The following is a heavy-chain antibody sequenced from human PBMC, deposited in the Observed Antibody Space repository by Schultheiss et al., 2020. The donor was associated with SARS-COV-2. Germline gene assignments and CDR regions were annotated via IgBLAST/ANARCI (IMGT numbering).Heavy chain of an antibody. Sequence: GSLRLSCAVYGGSFSGYYWSWIRQPPGKGLEWIGRIYTSGSTNYNPSLKSRVTMSVDTSKNQFSLKLSSVTAADTAVYYCARDSWAVVPAAGVRPALSPAFDPWGQGTLVTVSS. D-gene: IGHD2-2*01. V-gene: IGHV4-59*10. CDR2: IYTSGST. CDR1: GGSFSGYY. J-gene: IGHJ5*02. CDR3: ARDSWAVVPAAGVRPALSPAFDP.